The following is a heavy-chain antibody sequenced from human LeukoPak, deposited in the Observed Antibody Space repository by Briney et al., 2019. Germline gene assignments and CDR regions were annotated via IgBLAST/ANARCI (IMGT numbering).Heavy chain of an antibody. V-gene: IGHV3-11*04. Sequence: AGGSLRLSCAASGFRLDSFYMGWIRQVPGEGLDYIALISASGAVPYYAESVKGRFTISRDNAKNSVSLQMNSLSADDTAVYYCARSLIVASEDYWGQGTLVTVSS. CDR1: GFRLDSFY. J-gene: IGHJ4*02. CDR2: ISASGAVP. D-gene: IGHD3-22*01. CDR3: ARSLIVASEDY.